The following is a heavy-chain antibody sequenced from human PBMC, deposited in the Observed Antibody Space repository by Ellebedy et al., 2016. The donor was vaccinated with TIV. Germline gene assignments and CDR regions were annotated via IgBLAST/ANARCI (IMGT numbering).Heavy chain of an antibody. D-gene: IGHD3-10*01. V-gene: IGHV3-7*01. CDR1: GFIFGDYA. J-gene: IGHJ4*01. Sequence: PGGSLRLSCTASGFIFGDYAMSWFRQAPGKGLEWVASIKDDGNEKEYVGSVKGRFTISRDNAKKSLYLQMNSLRVEDTAVYYCARIEIMVRGDPIDHWGHGTLVTVSS. CDR3: ARIEIMVRGDPIDH. CDR2: IKDDGNEK.